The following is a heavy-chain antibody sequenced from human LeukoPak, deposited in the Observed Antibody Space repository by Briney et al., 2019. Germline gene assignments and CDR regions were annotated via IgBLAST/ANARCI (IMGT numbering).Heavy chain of an antibody. J-gene: IGHJ4*02. D-gene: IGHD5-24*01. CDR3: ARGRKEITFDY. Sequence: GASVKVSCKASGGTFSSYAISWVRQAPGQGLEWMGGIIPIFGTANYAQKFQGRVTITADESTSIAYMELSSLRSEDTAVYYCARGRKEITFDYWGQGTLVTVSS. CDR1: GGTFSSYA. CDR2: IIPIFGTA. V-gene: IGHV1-69*13.